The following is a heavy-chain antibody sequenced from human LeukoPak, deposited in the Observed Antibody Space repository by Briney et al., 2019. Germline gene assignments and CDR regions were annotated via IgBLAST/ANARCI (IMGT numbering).Heavy chain of an antibody. CDR1: GDSISSSSYY. D-gene: IGHD6-6*01. J-gene: IGHJ4*02. Sequence: SETLSLTCTVSGDSISSSSYYWGWIRQPPGKGLEWLGSIYYSGSTYYHPSLKSQVTISVDTSKNQFSMKLSSVTAADTAVYYCASLFGSSVGVGFDYWGQGTLVTVSS. V-gene: IGHV4-39*07. CDR2: IYYSGST. CDR3: ASLFGSSVGVGFDY.